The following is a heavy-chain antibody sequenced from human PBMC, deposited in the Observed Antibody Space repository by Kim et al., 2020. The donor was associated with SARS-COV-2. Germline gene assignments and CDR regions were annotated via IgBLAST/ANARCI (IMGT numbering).Heavy chain of an antibody. CDR1: GYTFTSYY. CDR3: AKDSLAAAGIEYFQH. J-gene: IGHJ1*01. V-gene: IGHV1-46*01. D-gene: IGHD6-13*01. CDR2: INPSGGST. Sequence: ASVKVSCKASGYTFTSYYMHWVRQAPGQGLEWMGIINPSGGSTSYAQKFQGRVTMTRDTSTSTVYMELSSLRSEDTAVYYCAKDSLAAAGIEYFQHWGQGTLVTVSS.